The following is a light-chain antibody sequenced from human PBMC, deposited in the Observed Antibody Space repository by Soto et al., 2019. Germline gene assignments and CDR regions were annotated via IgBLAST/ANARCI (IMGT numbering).Light chain of an antibody. CDR2: EVS. V-gene: IGLV2-14*01. CDR3: SSYTSSSTPYV. J-gene: IGLJ1*01. Sequence: SALTQPASVSGSPGQSITISCTGTSSDVGGYNYVSWYQQHPGKAPKLMIYEVSNRPSGVSNRFSGSKSGNTASLTISGPQAEDEADYYCSSYTSSSTPYVFGTGTKLTVL. CDR1: SSDVGGYNY.